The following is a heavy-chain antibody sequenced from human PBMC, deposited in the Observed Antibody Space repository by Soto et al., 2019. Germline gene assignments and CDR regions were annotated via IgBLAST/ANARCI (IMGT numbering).Heavy chain of an antibody. V-gene: IGHV5-10-1*01. CDR1: GYSFTSYW. CDR3: AGRYCSSTSCSNYYYYGMDV. J-gene: IGHJ6*02. Sequence: PGESLNISCKGSGYSFTSYWISWVRHTPQKGLECIGRIDPSDSYTNYDPSFQGHATISDDKSNSTAYQQRSSLKASDTAMYYCAGRYCSSTSCSNYYYYGMDVWGQGTTVTVSS. D-gene: IGHD2-2*01. CDR2: IDPSDSYT.